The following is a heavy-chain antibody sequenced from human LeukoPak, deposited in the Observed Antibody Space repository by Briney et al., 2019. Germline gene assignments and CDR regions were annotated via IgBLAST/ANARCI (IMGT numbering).Heavy chain of an antibody. Sequence: SVKVSCKASGGTFSSYAISWVRQAPGQGLEWMGGIIPIFGTANYAQKFQGRVRITTDESTSTAYMELSSLRSEDTAVYYCARVATNEEYYFDYWGQGTLVTVSS. CDR2: IIPIFGTA. CDR1: GGTFSSYA. D-gene: IGHD1-1*01. J-gene: IGHJ4*02. V-gene: IGHV1-69*05. CDR3: ARVATNEEYYFDY.